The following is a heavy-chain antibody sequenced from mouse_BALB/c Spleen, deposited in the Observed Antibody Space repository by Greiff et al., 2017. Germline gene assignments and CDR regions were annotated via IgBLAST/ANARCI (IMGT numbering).Heavy chain of an antibody. Sequence: VQVVESGGGLVQPGGSRKLSCAASGFTFSSFGMHWVRQAPEKGLEWVAYISSGSSTIYYADTVKGRFTISRDNPKNTLFLQMTSLRSEDTAMYYCARGDLGYWGQGTTLTVSS. CDR3: ARGDLGY. CDR1: GFTFSSFG. J-gene: IGHJ2*01. CDR2: ISSGSSTI. V-gene: IGHV5-17*02.